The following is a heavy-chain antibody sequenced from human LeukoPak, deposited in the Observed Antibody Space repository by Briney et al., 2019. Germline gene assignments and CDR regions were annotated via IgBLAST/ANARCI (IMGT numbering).Heavy chain of an antibody. CDR2: ISSFSNFR. Sequence: KAGGSLRLSCAASGXTFSDYYMSWIRQAPGKGLEWVSHISSFSNFRSYADSVKGRFTISRDNAKNSLYLQVNSLRAEDTAVYYCARPTIAAAGNFEYWGQGTLVTVSS. V-gene: IGHV3-11*03. D-gene: IGHD6-13*01. CDR1: GXTFSDYY. CDR3: ARPTIAAAGNFEY. J-gene: IGHJ4*02.